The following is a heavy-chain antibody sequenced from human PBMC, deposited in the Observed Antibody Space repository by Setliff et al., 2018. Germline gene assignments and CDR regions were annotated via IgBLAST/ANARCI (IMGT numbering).Heavy chain of an antibody. V-gene: IGHV1-18*01. D-gene: IGHD6-6*01. J-gene: IGHJ6*03. CDR3: VRRVYSSSSGYYHYYMDV. CDR1: GYTFTSYG. Sequence: ASVKVSCKASGYTFTSYGISWVRQAPGQGLEWMGWISTYNGDTDYAQKLQDRLTMTTXXXTSTVXXXXXXXXXXXTAVYYCVRRVYSSSSGYYHYYMDVWGKGTTVTVSS. CDR2: ISTYNGDT.